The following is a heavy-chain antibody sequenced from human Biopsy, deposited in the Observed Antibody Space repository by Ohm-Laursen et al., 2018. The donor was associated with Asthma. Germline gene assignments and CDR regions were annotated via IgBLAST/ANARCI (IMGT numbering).Heavy chain of an antibody. CDR1: GVALSGYT. D-gene: IGHD6-6*01. J-gene: IGHJ4*01. V-gene: IGHV1-58*02. CDR2: IVFASGAT. Sequence: SVKVSCNASGVALSGYTIEWVRQARGLGLEWIAWIVFASGATNYAQNFQDRLTVTRDMSAGSVSMELRGLSSTDTAVYYCAAGRTSLQGEALIWGQGTLVSVSS. CDR3: AAGRTSLQGEALI.